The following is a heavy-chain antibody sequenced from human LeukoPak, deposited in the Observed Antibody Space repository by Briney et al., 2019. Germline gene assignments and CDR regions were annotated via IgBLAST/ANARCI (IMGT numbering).Heavy chain of an antibody. D-gene: IGHD4-17*01. CDR1: GYTFTGYY. CDR3: ATDSEVGDYLYGMDV. Sequence: ASVKVSCKASGYTFTGYYMHWVRQAPGQGLEWMGWINPNSGGTNYAQKFQGRVTMTRDTSISTAYMELSRLRSDDTAVYYCATDSEVGDYLYGMDVWGQGTTVTVSS. CDR2: INPNSGGT. J-gene: IGHJ6*02. V-gene: IGHV1-2*02.